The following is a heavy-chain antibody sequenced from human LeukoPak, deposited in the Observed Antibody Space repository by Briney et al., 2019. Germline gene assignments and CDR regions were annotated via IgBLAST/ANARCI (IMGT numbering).Heavy chain of an antibody. CDR1: GGTFIRYA. J-gene: IGHJ5*02. Sequence: SVKVSCKASGGTFIRYAISWVRQAPGQRLEWRGRSIPILGIANYAQKFQGRVTITAEKSTSTAYMELSSLRSEDTAVYYCARGTSSGWLHRRTFDPWGQGTLVTVSS. D-gene: IGHD6-19*01. V-gene: IGHV1-69*04. CDR3: ARGTSSGWLHRRTFDP. CDR2: SIPILGIA.